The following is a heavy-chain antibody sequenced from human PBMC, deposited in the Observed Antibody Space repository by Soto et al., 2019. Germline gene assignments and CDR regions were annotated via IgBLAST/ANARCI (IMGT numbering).Heavy chain of an antibody. CDR3: VRGYSGSYNFDY. J-gene: IGHJ4*02. CDR1: GYIFTSYV. Sequence: ASVKVSCKAFGYIFTSYVIAWVRQAPGQGLEWMGWISTYNDDTNYAQTLQGRVTMTTDTSTSTASMELRSLTSDNTAVYYCVRGYSGSYNFDYWGQGTPVTVSS. CDR2: ISTYNDDT. D-gene: IGHD1-26*01. V-gene: IGHV1-18*04.